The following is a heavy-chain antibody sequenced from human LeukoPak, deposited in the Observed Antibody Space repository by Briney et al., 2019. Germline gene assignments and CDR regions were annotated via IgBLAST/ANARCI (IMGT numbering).Heavy chain of an antibody. CDR1: GFTFTDYY. CDR3: ASAYYDILGGPFDY. V-gene: IGHV3-11*01. Sequence: RGSLRLSCAASGFTFTDYYMSWIRQAPGKGLEWLSYISSSGSTIYYADSVKGRFTISRDNAKNSLYLQMNSLRAEDTAVYYCASAYYDILGGPFDYWGQGTLVTVSS. CDR2: ISSSGSTI. D-gene: IGHD3-9*01. J-gene: IGHJ4*02.